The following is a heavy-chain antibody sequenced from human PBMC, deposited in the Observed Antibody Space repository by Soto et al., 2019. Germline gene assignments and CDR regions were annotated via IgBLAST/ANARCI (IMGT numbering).Heavy chain of an antibody. D-gene: IGHD3-3*01. J-gene: IGHJ4*02. CDR1: GFTFSGYG. V-gene: IGHV3-33*01. CDR2: IWYDGSNK. CDR3: ERDLLSYPYDFWSGYHS. Sequence: QVQLVESGGGVVQPGRSLRLSCAASGFTFSGYGMHGFRHAPGKGLEWVAVIWYDGSNKYYADSVKGRFTISRDIYKNTLYLQMNSLRAEDTAVYYCERDLLSYPYDFWSGYHSWGQGTLVTVSS.